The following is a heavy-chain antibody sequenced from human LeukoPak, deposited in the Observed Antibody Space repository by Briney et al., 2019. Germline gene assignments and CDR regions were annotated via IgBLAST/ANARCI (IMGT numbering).Heavy chain of an antibody. J-gene: IGHJ5*02. CDR2: ISSGSTYT. V-gene: IGHV3-21*06. Sequence: GGSLRLSCAASGFRFSSYSMNWVRQAPGKGLEWVSSISSGSTYTYYADSVKGRFTISRDNAKNSLYLQMNSLRAEDTAVYYCARDLRGSSWYTGRGNWFDPWGQGTLVTVSS. CDR1: GFRFSSYS. CDR3: ARDLRGSSWYTGRGNWFDP. D-gene: IGHD6-13*01.